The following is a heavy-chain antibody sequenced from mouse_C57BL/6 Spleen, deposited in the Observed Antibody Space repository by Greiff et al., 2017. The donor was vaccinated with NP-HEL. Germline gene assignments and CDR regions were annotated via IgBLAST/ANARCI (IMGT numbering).Heavy chain of an antibody. V-gene: IGHV5-12*01. Sequence: EVKLMESGGGLVQPGGSLKLSCAASGFTFSDYYMYWVRQTPEKRLEWVAYISNGGGSTYYPDTVKGRFTISRDNAKNTLYLQMSRLKSEDTAMYYCARRDSYWYFDVWGTGTTVTVSS. CDR3: ARRDSYWYFDV. CDR1: GFTFSDYY. CDR2: ISNGGGST. J-gene: IGHJ1*03.